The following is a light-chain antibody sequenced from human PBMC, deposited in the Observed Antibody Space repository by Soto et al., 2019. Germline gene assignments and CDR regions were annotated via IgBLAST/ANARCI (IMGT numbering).Light chain of an antibody. CDR3: QLYNSYLWR. J-gene: IGKJ1*01. CDR2: DAS. Sequence: DIQMTQSPSTLSASLGDRVTITCRASQSISNWLAWYQQKPGKAPKLLIYDASSLESGVPSRFSGSGSGTEFTLTISSLQPDDFAIYYCQLYNSYLWRFGQGTKVDIK. CDR1: QSISNW. V-gene: IGKV1-5*01.